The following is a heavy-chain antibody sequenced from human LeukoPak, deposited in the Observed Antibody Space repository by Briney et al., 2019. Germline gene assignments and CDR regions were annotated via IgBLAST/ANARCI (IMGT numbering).Heavy chain of an antibody. V-gene: IGHV1-69*13. CDR1: GGTFSSYA. CDR3: AGTYYDFWSGYRRFDY. D-gene: IGHD3-3*01. J-gene: IGHJ4*02. Sequence: ASVKVSCKASGGTFSSYAISWVRQAPGQGLEWMGGIIPIFGTANYAQKFQGRVTITADESTSTAYMELSSLRSEDTAVYYCAGTYYDFWSGYRRFDYWGQGTLVTVSS. CDR2: IIPIFGTA.